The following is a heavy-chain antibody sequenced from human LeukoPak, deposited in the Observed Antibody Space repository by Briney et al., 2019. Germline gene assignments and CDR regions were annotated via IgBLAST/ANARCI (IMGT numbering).Heavy chain of an antibody. Sequence: GGSLRLSCAASGFTFSSYSMTWVRQAPGKGLEWVSSISSSSSYIYYADSVKGRFTISRDNAKNSLYLQMNSLGAEDTAVYYCARDPHYYDSSGARFDYWGQGTLVTVSS. D-gene: IGHD3-22*01. J-gene: IGHJ4*02. CDR2: ISSSSSYI. CDR3: ARDPHYYDSSGARFDY. V-gene: IGHV3-21*01. CDR1: GFTFSSYS.